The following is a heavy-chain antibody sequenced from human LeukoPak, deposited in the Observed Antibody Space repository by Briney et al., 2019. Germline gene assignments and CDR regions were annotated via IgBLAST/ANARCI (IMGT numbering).Heavy chain of an antibody. CDR2: IWYDGSNK. V-gene: IGHV3-33*01. CDR1: GFTFSSYG. J-gene: IGHJ5*02. Sequence: PGRSLRLSRAASGFTFSSYGMHWVRQAPGKGLEWVAVIWYDGSNKYYADSVKGRFTISRDNSKNTLYLQMNSLRAEDTAVYYCARDKEPGWFDPWGQGTLVTVSS. CDR3: ARDKEPGWFDP.